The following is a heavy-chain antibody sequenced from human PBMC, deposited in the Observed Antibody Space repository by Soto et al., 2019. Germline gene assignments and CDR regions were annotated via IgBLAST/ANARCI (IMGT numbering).Heavy chain of an antibody. Sequence: SQTLSLTCAVYGGSFSGYYWSWIRQPPGKGLEWIGEINHSGSTNYNPSLKSRVTISVDTSKNQFSLKLSSVTAADTAVYYCARGESSSWYVVYFDYWGQGTLVTVSS. V-gene: IGHV4-34*01. CDR3: ARGESSSWYVVYFDY. CDR2: INHSGST. J-gene: IGHJ4*02. CDR1: GGSFSGYY. D-gene: IGHD6-13*01.